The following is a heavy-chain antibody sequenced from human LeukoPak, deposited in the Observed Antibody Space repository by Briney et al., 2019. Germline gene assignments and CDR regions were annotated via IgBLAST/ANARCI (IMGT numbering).Heavy chain of an antibody. CDR2: IYHSGST. J-gene: IGHJ6*03. CDR1: GYSISSGYY. CDR3: ARHGMSDYYYYYYMDV. Sequence: PSETLSLTCAVSGYSISSGYYWGWIRQPPGKGLEWIGSIYHSGSTYYNPSLKRRVTISVDTSKNQFSLKLSSVTAADTAVYYCARHGMSDYYYYYYMDVWGKGTTVTVSS. D-gene: IGHD1-26*01. V-gene: IGHV4-38-2*01.